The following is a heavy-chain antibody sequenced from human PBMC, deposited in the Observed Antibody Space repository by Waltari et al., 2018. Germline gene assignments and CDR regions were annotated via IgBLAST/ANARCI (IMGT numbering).Heavy chain of an antibody. Sequence: EVQLVGSGGGLVKPGGSLRLSCAASGFTFSSYSMNWVRQAPGKGLEWVSSISGGSSYKYYADSVKGRFTISRDNVKNSLYLQMNSLRAEDTAVYYCATKRESSASGFDYWGQGTLVTVSS. CDR1: GFTFSSYS. D-gene: IGHD6-19*01. CDR3: ATKRESSASGFDY. V-gene: IGHV3-21*01. J-gene: IGHJ4*02. CDR2: ISGGSSYK.